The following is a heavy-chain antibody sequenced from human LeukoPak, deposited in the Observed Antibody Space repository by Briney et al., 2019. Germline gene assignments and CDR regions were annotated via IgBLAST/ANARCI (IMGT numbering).Heavy chain of an antibody. J-gene: IGHJ3*02. D-gene: IGHD6-19*01. Sequence: SETLSLTCAVYGGSFSGYYWSWIRQPPGKGLEWIGEINHSGSTNYNPSLKSRVTISVDTSKNQFSLKLSSVTAADTAVYYCARDSSGWQRRAFDIWGQGTMVTVSS. CDR2: INHSGST. CDR3: ARDSSGWQRRAFDI. CDR1: GGSFSGYY. V-gene: IGHV4-34*01.